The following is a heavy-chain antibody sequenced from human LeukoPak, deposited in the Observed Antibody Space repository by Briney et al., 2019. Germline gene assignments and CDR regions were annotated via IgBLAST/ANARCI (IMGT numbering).Heavy chain of an antibody. D-gene: IGHD6-13*01. V-gene: IGHV1-8*02. Sequence: ASVKVSCKASGYTFTGYYMHWVRQAPGQGLEWMGRINPNSGNTGYAQKFQGRVTMTRNTSISTAYMELSSLRSEDTAVYYCARGEAEAAAVSWGQETLVTVSS. CDR3: ARGEAEAAAVS. J-gene: IGHJ4*02. CDR2: INPNSGNT. CDR1: GYTFTGYY.